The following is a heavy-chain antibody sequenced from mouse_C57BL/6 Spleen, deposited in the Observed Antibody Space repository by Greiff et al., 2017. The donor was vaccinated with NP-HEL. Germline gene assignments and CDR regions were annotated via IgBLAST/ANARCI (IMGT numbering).Heavy chain of an antibody. CDR2: IRNKANNHAT. V-gene: IGHV6-6*01. CDR3: TRTGYYVGWYFDV. Sequence: EVKLVESGGGLVQPGGSMKLSCAASGFTFSDAWMDWVRQSPETGLEWVAEIRNKANNHATYYAESVKGRFTISRDDSKSSVYLQMNSLRAEDTGIYYCTRTGYYVGWYFDVWGTGTTVTVSS. J-gene: IGHJ1*03. CDR1: GFTFSDAW. D-gene: IGHD2-3*01.